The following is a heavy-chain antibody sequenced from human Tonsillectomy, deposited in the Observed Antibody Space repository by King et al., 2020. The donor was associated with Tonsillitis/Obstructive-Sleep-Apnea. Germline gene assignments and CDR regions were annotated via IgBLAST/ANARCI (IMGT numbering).Heavy chain of an antibody. D-gene: IGHD4-17*01. Sequence: QLQESGPGLVKPSETLSLTCTVSGGSISSSSSYWGWIRQPPGKGLEWIATIYYSGSTYYNPSLKSRVTISVDTSKNQFSLNLSSVTAADTAVYYCAARREYGDSTDSFFYYMDVWGKGTTVTVSS. J-gene: IGHJ6*03. CDR3: AARREYGDSTDSFFYYMDV. V-gene: IGHV4-39*01. CDR2: IYYSGST. CDR1: GGSISSSSSY.